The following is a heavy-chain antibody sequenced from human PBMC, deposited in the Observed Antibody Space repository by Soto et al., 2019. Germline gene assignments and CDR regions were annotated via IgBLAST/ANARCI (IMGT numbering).Heavy chain of an antibody. D-gene: IGHD1-1*01. CDR3: ARHGGRTGTTVDGPNFDY. CDR2: IYYSGST. V-gene: IGHV4-59*08. J-gene: IGHJ4*02. Sequence: QVQLQESGPGLVKPSETLSLTCTVSGGSISSYYWSWIRQPPGKGLEWIGYIYYSGSTNYNPSLKRRGPIAVHXXKXQXXLKLSSVTAADTAVYYCARHGGRTGTTVDGPNFDYWGQGTLVNVSS. CDR1: GGSISSYY.